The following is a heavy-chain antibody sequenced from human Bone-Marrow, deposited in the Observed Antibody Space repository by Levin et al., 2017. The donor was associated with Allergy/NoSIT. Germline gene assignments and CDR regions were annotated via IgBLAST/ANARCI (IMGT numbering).Heavy chain of an antibody. Sequence: SETLSLTCSVSGGSISSGRYYFTWIRQSAGTGLEWIGRIYTTGSTNYNPSLESRVTISRDTFKKEVYLTLSSVTAADTAVYYCARDRLASLYYYSMDVWGRGTTVIVSS. CDR3: ARDRLASLYYYSMDV. CDR2: IYTTGST. V-gene: IGHV4-61*02. CDR1: GGSISSGRYY. J-gene: IGHJ6*03.